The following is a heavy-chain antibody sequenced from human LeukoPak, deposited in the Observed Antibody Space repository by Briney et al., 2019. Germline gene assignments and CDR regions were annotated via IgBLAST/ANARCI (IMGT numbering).Heavy chain of an antibody. Sequence: GASVKVSCKASGYTFTSYGISWVRQAPGQGLEWMGWISAYNGNTNYAQKLQGRVTMTTDTSTSTAYMELRSLRSDDTAVYYCARDLIAAAGTGDNWFDPGAREPWSPSPQ. CDR2: ISAYNGNT. J-gene: IGHJ5*02. CDR1: GYTFTSYG. V-gene: IGHV1-18*01. D-gene: IGHD6-13*01. CDR3: ARDLIAAAGTGDNWFDP.